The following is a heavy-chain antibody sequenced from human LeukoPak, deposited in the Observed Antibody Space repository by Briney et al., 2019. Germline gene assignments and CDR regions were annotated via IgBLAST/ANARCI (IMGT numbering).Heavy chain of an antibody. Sequence: PSETLSLTCAVYGGSFSGYYWSWIRQPPGKGLEWIGEINHSGSTNYNPSLKSRVTISVDTSKNQFSLKLSSVTAADTAVYYCARVTPYDFWSGLLQVGSRNWFDPWGQGTLVTVSS. J-gene: IGHJ5*02. CDR3: ARVTPYDFWSGLLQVGSRNWFDP. CDR2: INHSGST. CDR1: GGSFSGYY. D-gene: IGHD3-3*01. V-gene: IGHV4-34*01.